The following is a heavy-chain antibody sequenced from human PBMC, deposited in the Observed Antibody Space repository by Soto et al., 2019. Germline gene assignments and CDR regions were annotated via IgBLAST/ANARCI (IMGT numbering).Heavy chain of an antibody. CDR1: GYTFTSYA. Sequence: ASVKVSCKASGYTFTSYAMHWVRQAPGQRLEWMGWINPNSGGTNYAQKFQGWVTMTRDTSISTAYMELSRLRSDDTAVYYCARVAGGYGSGSSMGMDVWGQGTTVTVSS. CDR3: ARVAGGYGSGSSMGMDV. CDR2: INPNSGGT. D-gene: IGHD3-10*01. V-gene: IGHV1-2*04. J-gene: IGHJ6*02.